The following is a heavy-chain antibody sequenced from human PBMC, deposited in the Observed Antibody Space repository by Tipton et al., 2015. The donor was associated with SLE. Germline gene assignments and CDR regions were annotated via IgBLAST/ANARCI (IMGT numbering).Heavy chain of an antibody. Sequence: SLRLSCAASGFTFTTYDMHWVRQAPGKGLEWVAVISYDGSNKYYADSVKGRFTISRDNSKNTLYLQVNSLRAEDTAVYYCARTSAKTKGAFDLWGQGTTVTVS. CDR1: GFTFTTYD. CDR3: ARTSAKTKGAFDL. CDR2: ISYDGSNK. J-gene: IGHJ3*01. V-gene: IGHV3-30*04. D-gene: IGHD1-7*01.